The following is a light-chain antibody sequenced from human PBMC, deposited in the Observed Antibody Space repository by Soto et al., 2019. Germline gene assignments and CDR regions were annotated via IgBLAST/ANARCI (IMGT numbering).Light chain of an antibody. CDR1: SSNIGGGYD. V-gene: IGLV1-40*01. J-gene: IGLJ1*01. CDR2: GDT. CDR3: QSYDSSLSGYV. Sequence: QSVLTQPPSVSGAPGQRVTISCTGSSSNIGGGYDVNWYQQLPGTAPKLLIHGDTNRPSGVPDRFSGSRSGTSASLAIAGLQAEDEADYYCQSYDSSLSGYVFGTGTKLTVL.